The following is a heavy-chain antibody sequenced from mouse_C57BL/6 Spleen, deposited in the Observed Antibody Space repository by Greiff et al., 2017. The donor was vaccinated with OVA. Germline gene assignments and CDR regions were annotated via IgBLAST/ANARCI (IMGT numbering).Heavy chain of an antibody. CDR1: GFTFSSYG. D-gene: IGHD1-1*01. CDR2: ISSGGSYT. V-gene: IGHV5-6*02. Sequence: EVMLVESGGDLVKPGGSLKLSCAASGFTFSSYGMSWVRQTPDKRLEWVATISSGGSYTYYPDSVKGRSTFSRDNAKNTRYLQMSSLKSEDTDVYYCARHGDLRAWFAYWGQGTLVTVSA. CDR3: ARHGDLRAWFAY. J-gene: IGHJ3*01.